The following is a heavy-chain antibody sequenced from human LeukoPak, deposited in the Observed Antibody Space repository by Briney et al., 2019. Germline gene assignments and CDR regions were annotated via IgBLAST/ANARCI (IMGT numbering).Heavy chain of an antibody. J-gene: IGHJ6*03. V-gene: IGHV4-39*01. CDR3: ATTLEYFYYYMDV. Sequence: PSETLSLTCTVSGGSLSSNSSYWGGIRQSPGKGLERIGSIYYTGSSYYNPSLKIRVTISVDTSKNQFSLKLGSVTAADTAVYYCATTLEYFYYYMDVWGKGTTVTVSS. CDR2: IYYTGSS. D-gene: IGHD2/OR15-2a*01. CDR1: GGSLSSNSSY.